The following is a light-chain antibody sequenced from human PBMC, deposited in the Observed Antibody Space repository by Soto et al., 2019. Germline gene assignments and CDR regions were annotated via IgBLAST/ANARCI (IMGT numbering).Light chain of an antibody. V-gene: IGKV1-5*01. CDR2: DAS. J-gene: IGKJ1*01. CDR3: QQYNSYWT. CDR1: QRISSW. Sequence: DIQMTQSPSTLSASVGDRVTITCRASQRISSWLAWYQQKPGKAPKLLIYDASSLESGVPSRFSGSGSESEFTLSISSLQPDDFATYYCQQYNSYWTFGQGTKVEIK.